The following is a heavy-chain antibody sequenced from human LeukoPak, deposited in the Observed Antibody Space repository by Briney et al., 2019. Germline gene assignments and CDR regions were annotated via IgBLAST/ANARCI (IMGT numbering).Heavy chain of an antibody. D-gene: IGHD5-12*01. J-gene: IGHJ4*02. CDR3: ARISNVATALDY. Sequence: PSETLSLTCTVSGGSISSYYWSWIRQPAGKGLEWIGRIYTSGTTHYNPSLKSRVTVSVDTSKNQFSLKLSSVTAADTAVYYCARISNVATALDYWGQGTLVTVSS. CDR1: GGSISSYY. CDR2: IYTSGTT. V-gene: IGHV4-4*07.